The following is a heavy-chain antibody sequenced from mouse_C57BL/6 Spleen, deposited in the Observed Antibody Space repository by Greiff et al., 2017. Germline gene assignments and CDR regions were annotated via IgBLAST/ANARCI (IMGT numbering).Heavy chain of an antibody. CDR1: GYTFTSYW. V-gene: IGHV1-50*01. J-gene: IGHJ2*01. CDR2: IDPSDSYT. Sequence: QVQLQQPGAELVKPGASVKLCCKASGYTFTSYWMQWVKQRPGQGLEWIGEIDPSDSYTNYNQKFKGKATLTVDTSSSTAYMQLSSLTSEDSAVYYCARRGPYGSSYYWGQGTTLTVSS. CDR3: ARRGPYGSSYY. D-gene: IGHD1-1*01.